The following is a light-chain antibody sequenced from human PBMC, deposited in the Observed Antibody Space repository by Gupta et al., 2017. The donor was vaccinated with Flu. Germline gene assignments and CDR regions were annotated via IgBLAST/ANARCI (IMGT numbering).Light chain of an antibody. CDR1: QSIRSSQ. V-gene: IGKV3-20*01. CDR2: GAS. Sequence: EIVLTQSPGTLSLSPGERATLSCRASQSIRSSQLAWYQQEPGQAPRLLIYGASSRATGIPDRFSGSGSGTDFTLTISRLEPEDFAVYYCQQYGSSPQTFGRGTKVEI. CDR3: QQYGSSPQT. J-gene: IGKJ1*01.